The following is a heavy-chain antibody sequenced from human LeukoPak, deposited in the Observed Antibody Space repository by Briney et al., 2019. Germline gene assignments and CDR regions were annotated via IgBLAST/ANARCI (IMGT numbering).Heavy chain of an antibody. Sequence: GGSLRLSCAASGFTFDDYTMHWVRQAPGKGLEWVSLISWDGGSTYYADSVKGRFTISRDNSKNSLYLQMNSLRTEDTALYYCAKDHTYDSSGYYSKYYYYGMDVWGQGTTVTVSS. CDR2: ISWDGGST. CDR3: AKDHTYDSSGYYSKYYYYGMDV. J-gene: IGHJ6*02. V-gene: IGHV3-43*01. CDR1: GFTFDDYT. D-gene: IGHD3-22*01.